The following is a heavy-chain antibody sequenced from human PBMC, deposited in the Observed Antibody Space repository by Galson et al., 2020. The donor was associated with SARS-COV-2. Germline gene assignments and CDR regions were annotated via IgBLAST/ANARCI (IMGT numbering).Heavy chain of an antibody. Sequence: GGSLRLSCAASGFTFSSYGMHWVRQAPGKGLEWVAVISYDGSNKYYADSVQGRFTISRDNSKNTLYLQMNSLRAEDTAVYYCAKGSWYSSSWYYFDYWGQGTLVTVSS. V-gene: IGHV3-30*18. D-gene: IGHD6-13*01. CDR2: ISYDGSNK. J-gene: IGHJ4*02. CDR1: GFTFSSYG. CDR3: AKGSWYSSSWYYFDY.